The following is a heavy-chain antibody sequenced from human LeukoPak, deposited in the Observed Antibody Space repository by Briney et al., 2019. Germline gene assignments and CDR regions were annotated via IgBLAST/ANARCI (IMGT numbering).Heavy chain of an antibody. CDR2: IYYSGST. D-gene: IGHD2-2*01. V-gene: IGHV4-59*01. Sequence: SETLSLTCTVSGGSISSYYWSWIRQPPGKGLEWIGYIYYSGSTNYNPSLKSRVTISVDTSKNQFSLKLSSVTAVDTAVYYCARDHSGYCSSTSCRHNWFDPWGQGTLVTVSS. CDR1: GGSISSYY. CDR3: ARDHSGYCSSTSCRHNWFDP. J-gene: IGHJ5*02.